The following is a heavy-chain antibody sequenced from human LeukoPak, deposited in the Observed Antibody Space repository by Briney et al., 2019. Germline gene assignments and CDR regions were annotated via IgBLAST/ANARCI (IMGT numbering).Heavy chain of an antibody. V-gene: IGHV4-31*11. CDR3: ARGPYDFWSGYFLDY. D-gene: IGHD3-3*01. J-gene: IGHJ4*02. CDR2: TYYSGST. Sequence: SETLSLTCAVSGGSISSGGYYWSWIRQHPGKGLEWIGYTYYSGSTYYNPSLKSRVTISVDTSKNQFSLKLSSVTAADTAVYYCARGPYDFWSGYFLDYWGQGTLVTVSS. CDR1: GGSISSGGYY.